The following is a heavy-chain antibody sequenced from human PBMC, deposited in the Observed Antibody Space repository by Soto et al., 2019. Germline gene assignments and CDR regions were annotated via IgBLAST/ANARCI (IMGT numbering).Heavy chain of an antibody. D-gene: IGHD6-19*01. J-gene: IGHJ4*02. CDR2: ISGSSGII. CDR3: AKGEFTSGWFPDY. V-gene: IGHV3-9*01. CDR1: GFTFDDYA. Sequence: SLRLSCVASGFTFDDYAMHWVRQGPGKGLEWVSGISGSSGIIGYADSVKGRVTISRDNAKNSLYLQMSSLRAEDTALYYCAKGEFTSGWFPDYWGQGTLVTVSS.